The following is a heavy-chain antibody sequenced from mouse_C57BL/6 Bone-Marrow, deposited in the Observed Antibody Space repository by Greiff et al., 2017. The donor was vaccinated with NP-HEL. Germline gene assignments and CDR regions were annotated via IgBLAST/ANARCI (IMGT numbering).Heavy chain of an antibody. CDR3: TTSLTGRFAY. CDR1: GFNIKDDY. CDR2: IDPENGDT. V-gene: IGHV14-4*01. J-gene: IGHJ3*01. Sequence: VQLQQSGAELVRPGASVKLSCTASGFNIKDDYMHWVKQRPEQGLEWIGWIDPENGDTEYASKFQGKATITADTYSNTAYLQLSSLTCEDTAVYYCTTSLTGRFAYWGQGSLVTVSA.